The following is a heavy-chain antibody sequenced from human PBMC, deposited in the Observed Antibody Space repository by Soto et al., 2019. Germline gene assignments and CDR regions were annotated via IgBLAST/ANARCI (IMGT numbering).Heavy chain of an antibody. V-gene: IGHV4-30-4*01. Sequence: QVQLQESGPGLVKPSQTLSLTCTVSGGSISSGDYYWSWIRQPPGKGLEWIGYIYYSGSTYYNPSLKSRVTISVDTSKNQCSLKLSSVTAADTAVYYCARGNGGGSAAPNFDYWGQGTLVTVSS. J-gene: IGHJ4*02. CDR3: ARGNGGGSAAPNFDY. D-gene: IGHD2-2*01. CDR2: IYYSGST. CDR1: GGSISSGDYY.